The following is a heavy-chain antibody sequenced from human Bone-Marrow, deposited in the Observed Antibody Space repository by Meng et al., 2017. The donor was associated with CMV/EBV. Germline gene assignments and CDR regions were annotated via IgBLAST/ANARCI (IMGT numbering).Heavy chain of an antibody. J-gene: IGHJ4*02. CDR3: ARDLRGTAATGTYFDY. CDR2: IKESGRET. D-gene: IGHD1-1*01. Sequence: GESLKISCAASGFTFSDSWMGWVRQAPGKGLEWVASIKESGRETHYVGSVRGRFTISRDNAKNALYLQMNSLRAEDSAVYYCARDLRGTAATGTYFDYWGQATLATSSS. CDR1: GFTFSDSW. V-gene: IGHV3-7*01.